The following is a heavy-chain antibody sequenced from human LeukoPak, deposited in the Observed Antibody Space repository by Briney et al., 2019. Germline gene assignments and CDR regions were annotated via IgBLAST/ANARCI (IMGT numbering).Heavy chain of an antibody. V-gene: IGHV3-11*01. Sequence: GGSLRLSCAASGFTFSDYYMSWIRQAPGKGLEGVSYISSSGSTIYYADSVKGRFTISRDNAKNSLYLQMNSLRAEDTAVYYCATGIAALGNYYYMDVWGKGTTVTVSS. CDR2: ISSSGSTI. D-gene: IGHD6-6*01. J-gene: IGHJ6*03. CDR3: ATGIAALGNYYYMDV. CDR1: GFTFSDYY.